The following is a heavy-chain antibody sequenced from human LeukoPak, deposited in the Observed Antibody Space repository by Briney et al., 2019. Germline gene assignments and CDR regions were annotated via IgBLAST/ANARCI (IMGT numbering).Heavy chain of an antibody. CDR2: INSDGSST. V-gene: IGHV3-74*01. Sequence: GGSLRLSCAASGFTFSSYWMHWVRQAPGKGLVWVSRINSDGSSTSYAGSVKGRFTISRDNAKNTLYLQMNSLRAEDTAVYYCARSPATDAFDIWGQGTMVTVSS. CDR1: GFTFSSYW. J-gene: IGHJ3*02. CDR3: ARSPATDAFDI.